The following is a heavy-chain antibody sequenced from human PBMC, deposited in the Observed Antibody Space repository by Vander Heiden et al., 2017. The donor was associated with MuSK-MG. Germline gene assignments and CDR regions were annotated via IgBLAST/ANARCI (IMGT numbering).Heavy chain of an antibody. D-gene: IGHD2-15*01. J-gene: IGHJ4*02. CDR3: ARVWVYCSGGSCYYSYFDY. V-gene: IGHV3-7*01. Sequence: EVQLVASGGGLVQPGGSLRLYWAASGFTFSSYWMSWVRQAPGKGLEWVANIKQDGSEKYYVDSVKGRFTISRDNAKNSLYLQMNSLRAEDTAVYYCARVWVYCSGGSCYYSYFDYWGQGTLVTVS. CDR2: IKQDGSEK. CDR1: GFTFSSYW.